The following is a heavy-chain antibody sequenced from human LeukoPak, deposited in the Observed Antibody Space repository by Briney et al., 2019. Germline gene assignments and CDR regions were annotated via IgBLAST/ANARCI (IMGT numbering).Heavy chain of an antibody. CDR1: GFTVSSNY. D-gene: IGHD3-9*01. J-gene: IGHJ3*02. V-gene: IGHV3-53*01. CDR3: TRSNYDILTGSISWGAFDI. CDR2: IYSGGST. Sequence: GGSLRLSCAASGFTVSSNYMSWVRQAPGKGLEWVSVIYSGGSTYYADSVKGRFTISRDNSKNTLYLQMNSLKTEDTAVYYCTRSNYDILTGSISWGAFDIWGQGTMVTVSS.